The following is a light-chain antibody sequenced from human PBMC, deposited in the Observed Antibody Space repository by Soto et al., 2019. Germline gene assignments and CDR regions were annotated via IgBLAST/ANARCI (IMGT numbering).Light chain of an antibody. CDR2: SAS. J-gene: IGKJ1*01. V-gene: IGKV3-15*01. Sequence: EIVLSHSLGALSLSPGGRATLSFRASQSISDTLAWYQQKPGQAPRLLIYSASRRATGFPGRFSGSGSGTDFTLTISSLQSEDLAVYYCQQYNSWPGTFGQGTKVDI. CDR1: QSISDT. CDR3: QQYNSWPGT.